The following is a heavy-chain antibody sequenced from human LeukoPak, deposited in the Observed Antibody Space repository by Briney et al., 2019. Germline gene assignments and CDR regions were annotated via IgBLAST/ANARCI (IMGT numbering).Heavy chain of an antibody. D-gene: IGHD3-22*01. CDR1: GXTFSSYA. J-gene: IGHJ4*02. CDR2: ISSSGETT. V-gene: IGHV3-23*01. Sequence: SGGSLRLSCAASGXTFSSYAMNWVRQAPGKGLEWVSHISSSGETTHYADSAKGRFTISRDNSKNTLYVQMNSLRAEDTAVYYCAKDRQSRGSLGFDYWGQGALVIVSS. CDR3: AKDRQSRGSLGFDY.